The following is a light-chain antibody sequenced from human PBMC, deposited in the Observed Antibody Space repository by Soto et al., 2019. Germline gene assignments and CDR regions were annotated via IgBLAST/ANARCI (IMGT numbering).Light chain of an antibody. CDR3: GTWDSSLSAVV. CDR2: DNN. V-gene: IGLV1-51*01. J-gene: IGLJ2*01. CDR1: SSNIGNNY. Sequence: QSVLTHPPSVSAAPGQKVTNSCSGSSSNIGNNYVSWYQQLPRTAPKHLIYDNNKRPSGIPDRFSGSKSGTSATLGITGLQTGDEADYYCGTWDSSLSAVVFGGGTKLTVL.